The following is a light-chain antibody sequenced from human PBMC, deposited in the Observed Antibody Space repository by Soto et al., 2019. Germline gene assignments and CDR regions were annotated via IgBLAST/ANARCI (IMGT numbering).Light chain of an antibody. Sequence: QSALTQPASVSGSPGQSITISCTGTSSDVGSYNLVSWYQHHPGKAPKLMIYEGSKRPSGLSNRFSGSKSGNTASLTISGRQAEDEADYYCCSYAGSRTIYVFGTGTKVTVL. J-gene: IGLJ1*01. CDR2: EGS. CDR3: CSYAGSRTIYV. V-gene: IGLV2-23*01. CDR1: SSDVGSYNL.